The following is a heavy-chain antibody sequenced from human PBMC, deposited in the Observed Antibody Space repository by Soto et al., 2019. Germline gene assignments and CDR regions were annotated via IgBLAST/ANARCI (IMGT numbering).Heavy chain of an antibody. Sequence: SETLSLTCTVSSASISSGGYYWNWIRQHPGKALEWIGYIYYSGSIYYNPSLKSRVTISIDTSKNQFSLKLSSVTAADTAVYYCARSVITFGGVIAPYFDSWGQGTLVTVSS. D-gene: IGHD3-16*02. V-gene: IGHV4-31*03. CDR1: SASISSGGYY. CDR2: IYYSGSI. CDR3: ARSVITFGGVIAPYFDS. J-gene: IGHJ4*02.